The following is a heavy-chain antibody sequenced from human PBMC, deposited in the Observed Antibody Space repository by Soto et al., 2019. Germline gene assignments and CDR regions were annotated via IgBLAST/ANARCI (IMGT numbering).Heavy chain of an antibody. J-gene: IGHJ4*02. D-gene: IGHD2-2*01. Sequence: GGSLSLSCAASGFTFSSYAMHWVRQAPGKGLEWVAVISYDGSNKYYADSVKGRFTISRDNSKNTLYLQMNSLRAEDTAVYYCARDMVVVVPAAKGAGYFDYCCQEALVTV. V-gene: IGHV3-30-3*01. CDR2: ISYDGSNK. CDR3: ARDMVVVVPAAKGAGYFDY. CDR1: GFTFSSYA.